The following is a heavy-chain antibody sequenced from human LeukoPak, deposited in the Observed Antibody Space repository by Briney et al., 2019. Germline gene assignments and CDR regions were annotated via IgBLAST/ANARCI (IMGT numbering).Heavy chain of an antibody. V-gene: IGHV5-51*01. Sequence: GEPLQISCKGSGYSFTSYWIGCVRQLPEKRLEWMGIIYPGDSDTRYNPSFQRHVTTTGDKSISTAYLQWSSLKASDTAIYYCVRHTETATTFYTMHVWGQGTTVTVSS. D-gene: IGHD1-7*01. CDR3: VRHTETATTFYTMHV. J-gene: IGHJ6*02. CDR1: GYSFTSYW. CDR2: IYPGDSDT.